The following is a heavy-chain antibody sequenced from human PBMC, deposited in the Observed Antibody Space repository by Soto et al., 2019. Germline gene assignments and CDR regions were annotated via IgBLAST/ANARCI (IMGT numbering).Heavy chain of an antibody. V-gene: IGHV3-23*01. J-gene: IGHJ3*02. Sequence: PGGSLRLSCAASGFTFSSYAMSWVRQAPGKGLEWVSAISGSGGSTYYADSVKGRFTISRDNSKNTLYLQMNSLRAEDTAVYYCARDFNSPAGRLSAFDIWGQGTMVTVSS. CDR1: GFTFSSYA. CDR3: ARDFNSPAGRLSAFDI. CDR2: ISGSGGST. D-gene: IGHD2-21*01.